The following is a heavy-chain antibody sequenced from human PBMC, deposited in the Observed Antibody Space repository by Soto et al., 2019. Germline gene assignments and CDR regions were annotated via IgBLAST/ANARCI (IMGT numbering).Heavy chain of an antibody. J-gene: IGHJ6*03. V-gene: IGHV3-7*01. Sequence: GGSLRLSCAASGFTFSSYWMSWVRQAPGKGLEWVANIKQDGSEKYYVDSVKGRFTISRDNAKNSLYLQMNSLRAEDTAVYYCARDPFLWFEENYYYYYMDVWGKGTTVTVSS. CDR3: ARDPFLWFEENYYYYYMDV. CDR2: IKQDGSEK. CDR1: GFTFSSYW. D-gene: IGHD3-10*01.